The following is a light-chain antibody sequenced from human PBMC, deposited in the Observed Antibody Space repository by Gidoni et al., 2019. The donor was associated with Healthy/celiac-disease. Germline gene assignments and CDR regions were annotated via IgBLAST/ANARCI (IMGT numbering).Light chain of an antibody. V-gene: IGKV1-39*01. CDR2: AAS. CDR3: QQSYSTLFT. Sequence: IQMTHSPSSLSASVGYRVTITCRASQSISSYLNWYQQKPGKAPKLLIYAASSLQSGVPSRLSGSGSGTDFTLTISSLQPEDFATYYCQQSYSTLFTFGPGTKVDIK. CDR1: QSISSY. J-gene: IGKJ3*01.